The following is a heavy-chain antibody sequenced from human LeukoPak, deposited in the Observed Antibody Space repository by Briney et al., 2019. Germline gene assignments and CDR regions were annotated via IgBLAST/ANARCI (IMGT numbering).Heavy chain of an antibody. Sequence: GGSLRLSCVGSGFTFSDYAIHWVRQAPGKGLEWVAVSAHDEVGKQFADSVKGRFTLSRDNSRDSVHLQMNRLRDEDTAVYYCAKDHGYGEHEPFESWGQGSLVTVPS. V-gene: IGHV3-30*18. CDR1: GFTFSDYA. CDR2: SAHDEVGK. J-gene: IGHJ4*02. CDR3: AKDHGYGEHEPFES. D-gene: IGHD4/OR15-4a*01.